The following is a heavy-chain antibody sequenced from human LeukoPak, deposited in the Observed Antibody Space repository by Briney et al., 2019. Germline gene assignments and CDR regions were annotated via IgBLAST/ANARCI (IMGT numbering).Heavy chain of an antibody. D-gene: IGHD1-26*01. Sequence: SETLSLTCAVYGGSFSGYYWSWIRQPPGRGLEWIGEINHSGSTNYNPSPKSRVTISVDTSKNQFSLKLSSVTAADTAVYYCARGPALYSGSYFPFDYWGQGTLVTVSS. V-gene: IGHV4-34*01. J-gene: IGHJ4*02. CDR1: GGSFSGYY. CDR3: ARGPALYSGSYFPFDY. CDR2: INHSGST.